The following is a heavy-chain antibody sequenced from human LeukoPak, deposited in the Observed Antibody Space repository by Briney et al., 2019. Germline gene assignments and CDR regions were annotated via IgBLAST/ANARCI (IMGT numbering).Heavy chain of an antibody. CDR2: IHSTGAYI. V-gene: IGHV3-74*01. CDR3: VRSSDWAFFDH. D-gene: IGHD3/OR15-3a*01. J-gene: IGHJ4*02. Sequence: GGSLRLSCEASGLSFSTSYMHWVRQTPGKGLVWVSRIHSTGAYIDYVDSVKGRFIISRDNAKNTLYLQMNSLRAEDTAVYFCVRSSDWAFFDHWGREPWSPSPQ. CDR1: GLSFSTSY.